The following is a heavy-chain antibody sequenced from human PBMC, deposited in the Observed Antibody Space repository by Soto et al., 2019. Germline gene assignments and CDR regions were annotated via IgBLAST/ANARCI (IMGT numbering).Heavy chain of an antibody. D-gene: IGHD6-19*01. CDR2: IYYSGST. V-gene: IGHV4-39*01. CDR3: ARISGGYSSGWYQKSHFDY. Sequence: SETLSLTCTVSGGSISSSSYYWGWIRQPPGKGLEWIGSIYYSGSTYYNPSLKSRVTISVDTSKNQFSLKLSSVTAADTAVYYCARISGGYSSGWYQKSHFDYWGQGTLVTVSS. CDR1: GGSISSSSYY. J-gene: IGHJ4*02.